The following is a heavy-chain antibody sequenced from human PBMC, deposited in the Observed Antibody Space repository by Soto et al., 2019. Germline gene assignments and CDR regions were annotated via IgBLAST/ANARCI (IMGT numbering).Heavy chain of an antibody. CDR1: GDSISRYY. V-gene: IGHV4-59*01. Sequence: QVQLQQSGPGLVRPSETLSLTCTVSGDSISRYYWSWIRQSPGKGLEWIGYIDDGGSTRYNPSLRSRVTISADTSENQFSLKLSSVTAADTAVYYCARAPTYSYGSGSPYYFYAMDVWGQGTTVTVSS. CDR2: IDDGGST. J-gene: IGHJ6*02. D-gene: IGHD3-10*01. CDR3: ARAPTYSYGSGSPYYFYAMDV.